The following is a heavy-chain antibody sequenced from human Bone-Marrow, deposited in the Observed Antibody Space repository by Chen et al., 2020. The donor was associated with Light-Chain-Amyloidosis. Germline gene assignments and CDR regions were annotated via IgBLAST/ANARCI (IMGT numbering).Heavy chain of an antibody. Sequence: EVQLVESGGGLVQPGMSLRLSCAASGSTFHDHAMHWVRQAPGKGLEWVSGISWNSGSIGYADSVKGRFTISRDNAKNSLYLQMNSLRPEDTAFYYCTKDISPGGADYWGQGTLVIVSS. CDR1: GSTFHDHA. J-gene: IGHJ4*02. CDR3: TKDISPGGADY. V-gene: IGHV3-9*01. D-gene: IGHD3-10*01. CDR2: ISWNSGSI.